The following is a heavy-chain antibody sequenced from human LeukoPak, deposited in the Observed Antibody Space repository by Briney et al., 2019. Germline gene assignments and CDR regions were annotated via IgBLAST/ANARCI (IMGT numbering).Heavy chain of an antibody. D-gene: IGHD4-17*01. CDR1: GGSISSYY. V-gene: IGHV4-59*08. Sequence: PSETLSLTCTVSGGSISSYYWSWIRQPPGKGLEWIGSIYHSGSTYYNPSLKSRVTISVDTSKNQFSLKVSSVTDADTAVYYCARAMRMTTVTTNYYYGMDVWGQGSTVTVSS. CDR2: IYHSGST. J-gene: IGHJ6*02. CDR3: ARAMRMTTVTTNYYYGMDV.